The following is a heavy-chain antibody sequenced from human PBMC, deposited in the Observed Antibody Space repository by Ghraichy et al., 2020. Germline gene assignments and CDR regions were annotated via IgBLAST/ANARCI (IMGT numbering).Heavy chain of an antibody. CDR1: GGSISSYY. Sequence: ESLNISCTVSGGSISSYYWSWIRQPPGKGLEWIGYIYYSGSTNYNPSLKSRVTISVDTSKNQFSLKLSSVTAADTAVYYCARDKQLVEKYCSGGSCYNDYYYYGMDVWGQGTTVTVSS. CDR2: IYYSGST. CDR3: ARDKQLVEKYCSGGSCYNDYYYYGMDV. J-gene: IGHJ6*02. D-gene: IGHD2-15*01. V-gene: IGHV4-59*01.